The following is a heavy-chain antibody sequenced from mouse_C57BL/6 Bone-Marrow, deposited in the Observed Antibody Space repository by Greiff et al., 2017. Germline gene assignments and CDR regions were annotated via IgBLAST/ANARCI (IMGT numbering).Heavy chain of an antibody. Sequence: QVQLQQSGPELVKPGASVKISCKASGYAFSSSWMNWVKQRPGKGLEWIGRIYPGDGDTNYNGKFKGKATLTADKSSSTAYMQLSSLTSEDSAVYFCARYDYGYWYFDVWGTGTTVTVSS. CDR1: GYAFSSSW. D-gene: IGHD2-4*01. V-gene: IGHV1-82*01. CDR2: IYPGDGDT. CDR3: ARYDYGYWYFDV. J-gene: IGHJ1*03.